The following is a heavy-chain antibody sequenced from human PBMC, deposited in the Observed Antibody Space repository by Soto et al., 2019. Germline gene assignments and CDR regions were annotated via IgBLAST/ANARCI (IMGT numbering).Heavy chain of an antibody. CDR3: AREVTMQIYYFDS. CDR1: GGCISTGAFF. Sequence: QVQLQESGPGLVKPSETLSLTCTVSGGCISTGAFFWSWIRQPPGKGLEWIGYIDYSGSTYYNPSLKSRLSMSVNTSKNHFSLQLTSVTAADTAVYYCAREVTMQIYYFDSWGRGTLVTVPS. D-gene: IGHD2-2*01. V-gene: IGHV4-30-4*01. J-gene: IGHJ4*02. CDR2: IDYSGST.